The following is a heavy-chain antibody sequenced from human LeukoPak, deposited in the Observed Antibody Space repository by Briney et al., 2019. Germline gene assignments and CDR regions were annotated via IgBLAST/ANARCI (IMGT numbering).Heavy chain of an antibody. CDR3: ARVVVVIKDNWFDP. CDR2: INPNSGGT. D-gene: IGHD3-22*01. CDR1: GYTFTSYD. J-gene: IGHJ5*02. Sequence: GASVKVSCKASGYTFTSYDINWVRQATGQGLEWMGWINPNSGGTNYAQKFQGRVTMTRDTSISTAYMELSRLRSDDTAVYYCARVVVVIKDNWFDPWGQGTLVTVSS. V-gene: IGHV1-2*02.